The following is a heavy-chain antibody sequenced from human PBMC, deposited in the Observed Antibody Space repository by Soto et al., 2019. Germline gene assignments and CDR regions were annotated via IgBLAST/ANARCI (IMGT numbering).Heavy chain of an antibody. J-gene: IGHJ4*02. D-gene: IGHD3-22*01. CDR3: AKSVTMIVVAQYYFDY. V-gene: IGHV3-23*01. CDR2: ISGSGGST. CDR1: GFTFSSYA. Sequence: PXGSLRLSCAASGFTFSSYAMSGVRQAPGKGLEWVSAISGSGGSTYYADSVKGRFTISRDNSKNTLYLQMNSLRAEDTAVYYCAKSVTMIVVAQYYFDYWGQGTLVTVSS.